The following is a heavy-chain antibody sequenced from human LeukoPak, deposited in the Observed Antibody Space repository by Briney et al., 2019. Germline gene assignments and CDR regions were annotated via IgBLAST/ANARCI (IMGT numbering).Heavy chain of an antibody. CDR2: ISYDGSNK. J-gene: IGHJ6*02. CDR1: GFTFSSYA. D-gene: IGHD1-26*01. V-gene: IGHV3-30*04. Sequence: PGGSLRLSCAASGFTFSSYAMHWVRQAPGKGLEWVAVISYDGSNKYYADSVKGRFTISRDNSKNTLYLQMNSLRAEDTAVYYCARDQVVSEWELFYNGTDVWGQGTTVTVSS. CDR3: ARDQVVSEWELFYNGTDV.